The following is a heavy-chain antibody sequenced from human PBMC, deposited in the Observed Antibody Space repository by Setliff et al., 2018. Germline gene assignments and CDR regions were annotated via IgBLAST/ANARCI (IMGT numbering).Heavy chain of an antibody. CDR1: GFTVSSNY. CDR3: ASYIAAAGPIDH. D-gene: IGHD6-13*01. Sequence: GGSLRLSCAASGFTVSSNYMSWVRQAPGKGLEWVSAISGSGGSTYYADSVKGRFTISRDNSKNTLYLQMNSLRAEDTAVYYCASYIAAAGPIDHWGQGTLVTVS. CDR2: ISGSGGST. V-gene: IGHV3-23*01. J-gene: IGHJ4*02.